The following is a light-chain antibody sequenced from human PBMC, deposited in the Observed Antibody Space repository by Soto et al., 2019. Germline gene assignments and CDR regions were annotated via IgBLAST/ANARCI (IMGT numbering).Light chain of an antibody. J-gene: IGKJ1*01. Sequence: EIVMTQSPATLSVSPGERATLSCRASQSLRSDLAWYHHKPGQAPRLLIYGASTRATGVPARFSGSGSGTEFTLTISSLQSEDFAVYYCQQYDNWPRTFGQGTKVEIK. CDR2: GAS. V-gene: IGKV3-15*01. CDR3: QQYDNWPRT. CDR1: QSLRSD.